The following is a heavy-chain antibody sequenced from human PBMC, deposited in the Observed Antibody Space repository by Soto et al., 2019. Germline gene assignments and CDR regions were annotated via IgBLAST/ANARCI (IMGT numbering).Heavy chain of an antibody. CDR3: AKAVYSYSGYYYYGMDV. V-gene: IGHV3-30*18. CDR2: ISHDGSNK. CDR1: GFTFNNYG. J-gene: IGHJ6*02. D-gene: IGHD1-26*01. Sequence: GGSLRLSCAASGFTFNNYGMHWVRQAPGKGLEWVAAISHDGSNKYYADSVKGRFTISRDDSRTTLYLQMNSLRAEDTAVFYCAKAVYSYSGYYYYGMDVWGQGTTVTVSS.